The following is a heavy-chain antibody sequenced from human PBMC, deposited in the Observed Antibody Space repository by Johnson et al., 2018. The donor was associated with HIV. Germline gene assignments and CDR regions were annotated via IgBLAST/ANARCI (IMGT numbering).Heavy chain of an antibody. D-gene: IGHD4-11*01. J-gene: IGHJ3*02. CDR3: AKGEAATTVALDI. CDR1: GFTFSSYA. CDR2: ISGRGGST. V-gene: IGHV3-23*04. Sequence: VQLVESGGGLAQPGGALRLSCAASGFTFSSYAMSWVRQAPGKGLEWVSGISGRGGSTYYADSVRGRVNIFRDNSENTLYLQMNSLRAEDPAVYYCAKGEAATTVALDIWCQGTMVTVSS.